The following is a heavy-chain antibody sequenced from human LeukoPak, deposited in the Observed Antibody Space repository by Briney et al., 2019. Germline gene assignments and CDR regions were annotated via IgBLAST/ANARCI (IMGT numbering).Heavy chain of an antibody. Sequence: PGGSLRLSCAASGFTFSSYWMHWVRQVPGKGLVWVSHIKSDGSSTSYADSVKGRFTISRDNAKNTLYLQMNSLRAEDTAVYYCARDGGYGFANWGREPLVTVSS. D-gene: IGHD2-21*02. J-gene: IGHJ4*02. CDR1: GFTFSSYW. V-gene: IGHV3-74*01. CDR2: IKSDGSST. CDR3: ARDGGYGFAN.